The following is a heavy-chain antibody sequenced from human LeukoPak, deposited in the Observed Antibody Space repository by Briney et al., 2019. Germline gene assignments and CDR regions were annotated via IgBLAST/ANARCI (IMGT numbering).Heavy chain of an antibody. CDR1: GGSISSYY. CDR2: IYYSGST. D-gene: IGHD3-10*01. J-gene: IGHJ4*02. Sequence: SETLSLTCTVSGGSISSYYWSWIRQPPGKGLEWIGYIYYSGSTNYNPSLKSRVTISVDTSKNQFSLKLSSVTAADTAVYYCAREGMVRGAITQYYFDYWGQGTLVTVSS. V-gene: IGHV4-59*01. CDR3: AREGMVRGAITQYYFDY.